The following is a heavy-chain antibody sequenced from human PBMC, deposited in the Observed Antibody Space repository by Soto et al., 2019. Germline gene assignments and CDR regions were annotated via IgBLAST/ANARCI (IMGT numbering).Heavy chain of an antibody. CDR2: IHYSGST. J-gene: IGHJ4*02. D-gene: IGHD6-19*01. Sequence: PSETLSLTCTVSGGSISSDYWSWIRQSPGRGLEWIGYIHYSGSTNYNPSLKSRVTISLDTSENQFSLRLSSVTAADTAVYYCARGGIAVDGLYELDYWGQGTLVTVSS. CDR1: GGSISSDY. V-gene: IGHV4-59*01. CDR3: ARGGIAVDGLYELDY.